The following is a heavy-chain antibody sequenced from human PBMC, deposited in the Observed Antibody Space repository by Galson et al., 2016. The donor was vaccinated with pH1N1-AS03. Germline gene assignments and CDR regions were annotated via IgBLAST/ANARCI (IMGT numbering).Heavy chain of an antibody. Sequence: LRLSCAASGFPFNNFAMAWVRQCPGKGLEWVSGISGSGVTTYYADSVKGRFTLSRDNFKSTLHLQMSSLTVADTAIYFCVKGDNWDSPSMTFHYWGQGTLVTVSS. D-gene: IGHD5-24*01. J-gene: IGHJ1*01. CDR2: ISGSGVTT. V-gene: IGHV3-23*01. CDR3: VKGDNWDSPSMTFHY. CDR1: GFPFNNFA.